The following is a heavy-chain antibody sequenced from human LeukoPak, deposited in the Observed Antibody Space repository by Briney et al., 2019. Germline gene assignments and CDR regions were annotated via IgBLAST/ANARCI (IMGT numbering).Heavy chain of an antibody. CDR3: AKNGGDSYGTGHFDN. D-gene: IGHD5-18*01. CDR2: IGGSGAGT. Sequence: GGSLRLSCAASGFTFSSYAMTWVRQAPGKGLEWVSAIGGSGAGTYYADSVKGRFTISRDNSKNTLYLQMNSLRVGDTAVYYCAKNGGDSYGTGHFDNWGQGTLVTVSS. V-gene: IGHV3-23*01. CDR1: GFTFSSYA. J-gene: IGHJ4*02.